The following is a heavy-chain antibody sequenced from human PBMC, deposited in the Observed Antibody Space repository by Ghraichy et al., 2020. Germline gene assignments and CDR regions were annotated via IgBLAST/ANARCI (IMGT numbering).Heavy chain of an antibody. J-gene: IGHJ4*02. D-gene: IGHD2-2*02. Sequence: GGSLRLSCAASGFTFATYAMHWVRQAPGKGLEWVALISWDGTNQFYADSMKGRFTISRDNSKNTLYLQMNSLRPDDSAIYYCAKPDCSSTGCYTIDYWGQGTLVTVSS. CDR1: GFTFATYA. CDR3: AKPDCSSTGCYTIDY. V-gene: IGHV3-30*18. CDR2: ISWDGTNQ.